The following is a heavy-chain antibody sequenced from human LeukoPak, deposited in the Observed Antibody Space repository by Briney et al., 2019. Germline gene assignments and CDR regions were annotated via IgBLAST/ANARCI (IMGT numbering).Heavy chain of an antibody. CDR3: ASEGYCSSTSCLDY. V-gene: IGHV1-2*02. J-gene: IGHJ4*02. D-gene: IGHD2-2*01. Sequence: ASVKVSCKASGGTFSSYAISWVRQAPGQGLEWMGWINPNSGGTNYAQKFQGRVTMTRDTSISTAYMELSRLRSDDTAVYYCASEGYCSSTSCLDYWGQGTLVTVSS. CDR2: INPNSGGT. CDR1: GGTFSSYA.